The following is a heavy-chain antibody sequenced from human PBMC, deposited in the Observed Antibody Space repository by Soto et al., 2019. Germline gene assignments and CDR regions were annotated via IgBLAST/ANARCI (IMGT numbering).Heavy chain of an antibody. CDR2: INHSGST. Sequence: SETLSLTCAVYGGSFSGYYWSWIRQPPGKGLEWIGEINHSGSTNYNPSLKSRVTISVDTSKNQFSLKLSSVTAADTAVYYCAILIVWEQQLVPPPFDYWGQGTLVTVSS. D-gene: IGHD6-13*01. V-gene: IGHV4-34*01. CDR3: AILIVWEQQLVPPPFDY. CDR1: GGSFSGYY. J-gene: IGHJ4*02.